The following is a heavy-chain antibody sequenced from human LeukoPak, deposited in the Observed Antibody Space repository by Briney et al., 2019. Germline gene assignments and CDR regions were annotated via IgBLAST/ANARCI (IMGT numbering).Heavy chain of an antibody. D-gene: IGHD2-15*01. V-gene: IGHV3-23*01. CDR1: GFTFSNYA. CDR3: AAPSIVQPTYYYGMDV. J-gene: IGHJ6*02. CDR2: ISGSGNST. Sequence: GASVRLSCAASGFTFSNYAISWVRQSPGRGLEWVSRISGSGNSTNYADSVQGRFTISRDNSKKTLYLQMNSLRAEDTAIYYCAAPSIVQPTYYYGMDVWGQGTTVTVSS.